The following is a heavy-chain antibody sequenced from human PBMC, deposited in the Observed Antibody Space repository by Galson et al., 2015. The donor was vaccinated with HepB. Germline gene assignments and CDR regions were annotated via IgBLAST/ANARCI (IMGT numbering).Heavy chain of an antibody. D-gene: IGHD3-10*01. CDR2: IYSGGST. Sequence: SLRLSCAASGFTVSSNYMSWVRQAPGKGLEWVSVIYSGGSTYYADSVKGRFTISRDNSKNTLYLQMNSLRAEDTAVYYCARDRGRFGELFVDYWGQGTLVTVSS. CDR1: GFTVSSNY. J-gene: IGHJ4*02. V-gene: IGHV3-66*01. CDR3: ARDRGRFGELFVDY.